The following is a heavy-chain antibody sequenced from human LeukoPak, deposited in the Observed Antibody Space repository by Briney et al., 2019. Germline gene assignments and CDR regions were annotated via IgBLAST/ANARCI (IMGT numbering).Heavy chain of an antibody. Sequence: GGCLRLSCAASGFTFSSYAMSWVRQAPGKGLEWVSAIIGSGGSTYYADSVKGRFTISRDNSKNTLYLQTNSLRAEDTAVYYCAKEYSSGWVPQNSPNWFDPWGQGTLVTVSS. CDR1: GFTFSSYA. J-gene: IGHJ5*02. CDR2: IIGSGGST. V-gene: IGHV3-23*01. D-gene: IGHD6-19*01. CDR3: AKEYSSGWVPQNSPNWFDP.